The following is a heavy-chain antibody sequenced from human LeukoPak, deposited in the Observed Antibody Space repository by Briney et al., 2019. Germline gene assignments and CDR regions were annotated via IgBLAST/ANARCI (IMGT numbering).Heavy chain of an antibody. Sequence: GGSLRLSCAASGFTFSSYSMNWVRQAPGKGLEWVSSISSSSSYIYYADSVKGRFTISRDNAKNSLYLQMNSLRAEDTAVYYCARGTKRGLGAFDIWGQGTMVTVS. D-gene: IGHD3-10*01. CDR1: GFTFSSYS. CDR3: ARGTKRGLGAFDI. CDR2: ISSSSSYI. V-gene: IGHV3-21*01. J-gene: IGHJ3*02.